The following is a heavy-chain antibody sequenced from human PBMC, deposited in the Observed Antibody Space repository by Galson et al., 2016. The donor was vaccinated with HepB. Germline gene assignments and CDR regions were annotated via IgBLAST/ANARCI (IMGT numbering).Heavy chain of an antibody. V-gene: IGHV1-69*13. J-gene: IGHJ4*02. CDR1: GGSFSKYT. CDR2: IVPLFPTP. D-gene: IGHD5-18*01. CDR3: ARGPVDAAMVY. Sequence: SVKVSCKASGGSFSKYTISWVRQASGQGLEWMGEIVPLFPTPISAQKFEGRVTITANASAATVYMELTSLKSEDTAVYYCARGPVDAAMVYWGRGTLVTVSS.